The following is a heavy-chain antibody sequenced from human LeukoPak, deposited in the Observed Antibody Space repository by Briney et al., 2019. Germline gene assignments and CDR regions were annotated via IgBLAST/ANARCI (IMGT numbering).Heavy chain of an antibody. V-gene: IGHV3-48*04. CDR1: GFTFSSYS. J-gene: IGHJ4*02. Sequence: PGRSLRLSCAASGFTFSSYSMNWVRQAPGKGLEWVSYISSSSSTIYYADSVKGRFTISRDNAKNSLYLQMNSLRAEDTAVYYCARGGYYDSSGYPPHDYWGQGTLVTVSS. CDR3: ARGGYYDSSGYPPHDY. D-gene: IGHD3-22*01. CDR2: ISSSSSTI.